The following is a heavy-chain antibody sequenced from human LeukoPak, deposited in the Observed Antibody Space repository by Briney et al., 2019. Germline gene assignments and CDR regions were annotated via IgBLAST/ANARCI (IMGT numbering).Heavy chain of an antibody. CDR3: ARDGDGRGEDFDY. D-gene: IGHD4-17*01. V-gene: IGHV3-7*01. CDR1: GFTFSSYW. CDR2: IKKDGSEK. Sequence: GGSLRLSCAASGFTFSSYWMSWVRQAPGKGLEWVANIKKDGSEKYYVDSVKGRFTISRDNAKNSLYLQMNSLRAEDTAVYYCARDGDGRGEDFDYWGQGILVTVSS. J-gene: IGHJ4*02.